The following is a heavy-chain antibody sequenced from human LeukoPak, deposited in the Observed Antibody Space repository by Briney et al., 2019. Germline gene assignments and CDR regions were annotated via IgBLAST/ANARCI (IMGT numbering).Heavy chain of an antibody. D-gene: IGHD5-18*01. CDR2: IIPILGIA. CDR1: GGTFSSYA. V-gene: IGHV1-69*04. CDR3: ARTSFHYSYGYGGGLYFDY. J-gene: IGHJ4*02. Sequence: SVKVSCEASGGTFSSYAISWVRQAPGQGLEWMGRIIPILGIANYAQKFQGRVTITADKSTSTAYMELSSLRSEDTAVYYCARTSFHYSYGYGGGLYFDYWGQGTLVTVSS.